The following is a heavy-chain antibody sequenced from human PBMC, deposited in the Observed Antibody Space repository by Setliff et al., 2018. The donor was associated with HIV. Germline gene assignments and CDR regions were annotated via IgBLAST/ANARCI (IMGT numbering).Heavy chain of an antibody. J-gene: IGHJ4*02. CDR1: GGSISSYY. V-gene: IGHV4-4*07. D-gene: IGHD6-13*01. CDR3: ARESPSSSWFYFDF. CDR2: IYTSGNT. Sequence: KPSETLSLTCTVSGGSISSYYWSWIRQPAGKGLEWIGRIYTSGNTNYNPSLKSRVTMSVDTSKNQFSLKLSSVTAADTAVYYCARESPSSSWFYFDFWGQGTLVTVSS.